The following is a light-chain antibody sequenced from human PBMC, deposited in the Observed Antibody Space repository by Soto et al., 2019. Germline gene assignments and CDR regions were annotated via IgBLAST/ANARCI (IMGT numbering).Light chain of an antibody. CDR2: WAS. J-gene: IGKJ4*01. Sequence: DIVMTQSPDSLAVSLGERATINCKSSQSVLYSSNNKNYLGWYQRKPGQPPKLLIYWASTRESGVPDRFSGSGSGADFTLTISSLQAEDVAVYYCQQYYSTPFTFGGGTKVEIK. V-gene: IGKV4-1*01. CDR1: QSVLYSSNNKNY. CDR3: QQYYSTPFT.